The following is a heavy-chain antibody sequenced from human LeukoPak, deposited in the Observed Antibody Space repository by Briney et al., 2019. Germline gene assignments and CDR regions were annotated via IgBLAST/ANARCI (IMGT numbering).Heavy chain of an antibody. V-gene: IGHV4-59*01. CDR2: IYYSGST. D-gene: IGHD2-15*01. Sequence: PSETLSLTCTVSGGSISSYYWSWIRQPPGKGLERIGYIYYSGSTNYNPSLKSRVTISVDTSKNQFSLKLSSVTAADTAVYYCARGGSSGGSCYPTCAPDYWGQGTLVTVSS. CDR1: GGSISSYY. CDR3: ARGGSSGGSCYPTCAPDY. J-gene: IGHJ4*02.